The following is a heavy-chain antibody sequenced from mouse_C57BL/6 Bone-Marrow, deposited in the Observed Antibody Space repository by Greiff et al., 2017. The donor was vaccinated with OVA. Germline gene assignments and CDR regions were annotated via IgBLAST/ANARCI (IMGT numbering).Heavy chain of an antibody. V-gene: IGHV1-69*01. Sequence: QVQLQQSGAELVMPGASVKLSCKASGYTFTSYWMHWVKQRPGQGLEWIGEIDPSDSYTNYNQKFKGKSTLTVDKSSSTAYMQLSSLTSEDSAVYYCARQYGNFYWYFDVWGTGTTVTVSS. CDR3: ARQYGNFYWYFDV. CDR1: GYTFTSYW. J-gene: IGHJ1*03. D-gene: IGHD2-10*02. CDR2: IDPSDSYT.